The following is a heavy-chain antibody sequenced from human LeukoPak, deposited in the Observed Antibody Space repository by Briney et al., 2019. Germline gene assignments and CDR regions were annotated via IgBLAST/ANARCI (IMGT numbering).Heavy chain of an antibody. J-gene: IGHJ5*02. V-gene: IGHV3-30*02. CDR3: AKGVRFLEWLPFDP. CDR2: IRYDGSNK. D-gene: IGHD3-3*01. Sequence: ETGGSLRLSCAAYGFTFSSYGMHWVRQAPGKGLEWVAFIRYDGSNKYYADSVKGRFTISRDNSKNTLYLQMNSLRAEDTAVYYCAKGVRFLEWLPFDPWGQGTLVTVSS. CDR1: GFTFSSYG.